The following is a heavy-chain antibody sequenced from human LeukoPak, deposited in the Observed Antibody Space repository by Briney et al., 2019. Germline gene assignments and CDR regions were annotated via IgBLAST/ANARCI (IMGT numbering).Heavy chain of an antibody. CDR2: ISGSSSTI. CDR3: ARGSTYYDSSGQVPFDY. V-gene: IGHV3-48*01. J-gene: IGHJ4*02. CDR1: GFTFSSYS. Sequence: GGSLILSCAASGFTFSSYSMNWVRQAPGKGLEWGSYISGSSSTIYYADSVKGRFTISRDNGKNTLYLQMNSLRAEDTAVYYCARGSTYYDSSGQVPFDYWGQGTLVTVSS. D-gene: IGHD3-22*01.